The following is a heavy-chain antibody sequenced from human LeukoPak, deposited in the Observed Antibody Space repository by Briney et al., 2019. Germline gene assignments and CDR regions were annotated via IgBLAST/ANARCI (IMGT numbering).Heavy chain of an antibody. CDR3: ARSSAEVLNYYYYAMDV. CDR2: ISGYNGNA. D-gene: IGHD6-6*01. Sequence: ASVKVSCKASGGTFSSYAISRVRQAPGQGLEWMGWISGYNGNANYPQKLQGRVTMTTDTSTSTSYMELRSLRSDDTAVYYCARSSAEVLNYYYYAMDVWAQGTTVTVSS. CDR1: GGTFSSYA. V-gene: IGHV1-18*01. J-gene: IGHJ6*02.